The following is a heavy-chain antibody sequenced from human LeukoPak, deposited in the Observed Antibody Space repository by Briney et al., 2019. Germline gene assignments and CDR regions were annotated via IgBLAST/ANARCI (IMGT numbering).Heavy chain of an antibody. Sequence: PSETLSLTCTVSGGSISSSSYYWGWIRQPPGKGLEWIGSIYYSGSTYYNPSLKSRGTISVDTSKNQFSLKLSSVTAADTAVYYCTRLLTLRGVNSPPDYWGQGTLVTVSS. D-gene: IGHD3-10*01. CDR3: TRLLTLRGVNSPPDY. J-gene: IGHJ4*02. CDR2: IYYSGST. CDR1: GGSISSSSYY. V-gene: IGHV4-39*01.